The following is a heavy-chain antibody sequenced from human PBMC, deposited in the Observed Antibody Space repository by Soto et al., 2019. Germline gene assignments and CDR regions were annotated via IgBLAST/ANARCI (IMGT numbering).Heavy chain of an antibody. D-gene: IGHD2-8*01. V-gene: IGHV3-23*01. Sequence: GGSLSLSCAASGFTVSSHAMSWVRQAPGKGLEWVSTISGSDADTYYADSVKGRFTISRDSSSSTLYLQMNNLRGEDTAVYFCTKSRRGILMVYGFGGMDVWGQGTTVTVSS. CDR3: TKSRRGILMVYGFGGMDV. CDR1: GFTVSSHA. CDR2: ISGSDADT. J-gene: IGHJ6*02.